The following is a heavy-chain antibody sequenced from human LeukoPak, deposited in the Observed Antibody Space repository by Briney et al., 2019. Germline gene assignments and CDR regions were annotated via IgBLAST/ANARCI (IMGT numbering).Heavy chain of an antibody. CDR2: FYSVGTT. Sequence: WGSHRLSCVPSGITVSSSSMSWVRQAPGKGLDCVSVFYSVGTTYYADSVKGRFTISRDNSKNTLYLQMNSVRAEDTAMYYCAREREGVYDYWGQGSLVSVSS. D-gene: IGHD5/OR15-5a*01. V-gene: IGHV3-66*01. CDR1: GITVSSSS. J-gene: IGHJ4*02. CDR3: AREREGVYDY.